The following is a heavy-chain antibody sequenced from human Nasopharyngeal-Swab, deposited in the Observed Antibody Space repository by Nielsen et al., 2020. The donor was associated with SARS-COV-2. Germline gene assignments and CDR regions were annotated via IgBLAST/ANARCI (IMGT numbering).Heavy chain of an antibody. CDR3: ACATGKGSMDV. CDR1: GDSVSSNSAA. J-gene: IGHJ6*03. V-gene: IGHV6-1*01. CDR2: TYYRSKWYS. Sequence: SQTLSLTCAISGDSVSSNSAAWNWLRQSPSRGLEWLGRTYYRSKWYSDYAVSVKSRMTINPDTSKNQFSLQLDSVTPEDTAVYYCACATGKGSMDVWGKGTTVTVSS. D-gene: IGHD2-15*01.